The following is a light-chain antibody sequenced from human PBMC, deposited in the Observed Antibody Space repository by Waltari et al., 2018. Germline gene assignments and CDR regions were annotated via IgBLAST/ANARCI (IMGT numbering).Light chain of an antibody. Sequence: DIVMTQSPDSLALSLGERATFNCKSSQGVLYLSNNSNYLAWDQQKPGQPPKLLLYWASTLESGVPVRFSGSGSGTDFTLTISSLQAEDVAVYYCQQYHSTPFTFGPGTKVDIK. CDR3: QQYHSTPFT. CDR2: WAS. J-gene: IGKJ3*01. V-gene: IGKV4-1*01. CDR1: QGVLYLSNNSNY.